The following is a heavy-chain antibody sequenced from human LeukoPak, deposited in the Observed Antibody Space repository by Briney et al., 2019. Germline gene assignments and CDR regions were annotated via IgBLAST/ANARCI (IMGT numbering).Heavy chain of an antibody. Sequence: GGFLRLSCAASGFTFSSYGMHWVRQAPGKGLEWVAFIRYDGSNKYYADSVKGRFTISRDNSKNTLYLQMNSLRAEDTAVYYCAKDRGRDGYNWSFDYWGQGTLVTVSS. CDR2: IRYDGSNK. D-gene: IGHD5-24*01. CDR3: AKDRGRDGYNWSFDY. V-gene: IGHV3-30*02. CDR1: GFTFSSYG. J-gene: IGHJ4*02.